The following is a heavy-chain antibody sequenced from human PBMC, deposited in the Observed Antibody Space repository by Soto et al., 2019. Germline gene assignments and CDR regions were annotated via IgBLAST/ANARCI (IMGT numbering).Heavy chain of an antibody. D-gene: IGHD1-7*01. CDR3: ATMGTPATGLYYFDY. V-gene: IGHV4-30-4*01. Sequence: PSETLSLTCSVSGTSFTTYYWSWIRQPPGKGLEWIGFISYSGSTYYSASLQSRVTMSVDTSKNQFSLNLSFVTAADTAVYYCATMGTPATGLYYFDYWGQGTLVTVSS. CDR1: GTSFTTYY. J-gene: IGHJ4*02. CDR2: ISYSGST.